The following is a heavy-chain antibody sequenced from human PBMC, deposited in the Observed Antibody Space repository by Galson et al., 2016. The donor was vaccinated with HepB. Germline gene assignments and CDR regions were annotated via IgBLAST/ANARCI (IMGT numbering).Heavy chain of an antibody. J-gene: IGHJ4*02. Sequence: RLSCAASGFSVSIYCMSWVRQAPGKGLEWVANIKEDGNVKHYVDSVKGRFTVSRDNAKNSIYLHMDSLTAEDTAVYYCARSGVYSSGWYGFDYWGQGSLVTVSS. D-gene: IGHD6-19*01. V-gene: IGHV3-7*03. CDR3: ARSGVYSSGWYGFDY. CDR2: IKEDGNVK. CDR1: GFSVSIYC.